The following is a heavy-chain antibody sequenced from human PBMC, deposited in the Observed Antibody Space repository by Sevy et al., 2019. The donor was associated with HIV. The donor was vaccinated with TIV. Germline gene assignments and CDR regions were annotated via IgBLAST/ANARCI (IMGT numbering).Heavy chain of an antibody. CDR1: GYTFTGYY. J-gene: IGHJ4*02. Sequence: ASVKVSCKASGYTFTGYYIHWVRRAPGQGLEWMGWINPNSGGTNYGQKFQGRVAMTSDTSISTAYMELSGLRSDDTAVFYCARSVYGSGTYLNDYWGQGTLVTVSS. CDR3: ARSVYGSGTYLNDY. V-gene: IGHV1-2*02. CDR2: INPNSGGT. D-gene: IGHD3-10*01.